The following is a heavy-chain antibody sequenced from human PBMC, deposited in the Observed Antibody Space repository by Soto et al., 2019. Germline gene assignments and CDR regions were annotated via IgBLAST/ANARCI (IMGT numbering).Heavy chain of an antibody. V-gene: IGHV4-34*01. CDR3: ARRRVMTLWFDP. CDR1: GGSFRGYS. Sequence: SETLSLTCAVYGGSFRGYSWTWIRQPPGKGLEWIGEINHTGSTNYNPSLKSRVTISVDTSKNQFSLEVSSVTAADTAVYYCARRRVMTLWFDPWGQGTLVTVSS. D-gene: IGHD2-21*02. CDR2: INHTGST. J-gene: IGHJ5*02.